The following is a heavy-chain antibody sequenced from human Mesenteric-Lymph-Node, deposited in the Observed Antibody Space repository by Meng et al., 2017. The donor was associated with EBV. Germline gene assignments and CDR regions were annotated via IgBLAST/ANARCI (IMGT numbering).Heavy chain of an antibody. Sequence: VGRVGSGGGVVQPGRSLRRSCAAHGFTFSRHGMHWVRQTPDKGLEWVAYIWNDGNNKFFADSVKGRFTISRDNSKNTLYLQMNSLRAEDTAVYFCARGRWELARNLDYWGQGTLVTVSS. CDR2: IWNDGNNK. CDR3: ARGRWELARNLDY. J-gene: IGHJ4*02. CDR1: GFTFSRHG. D-gene: IGHD3-3*02. V-gene: IGHV3-33*01.